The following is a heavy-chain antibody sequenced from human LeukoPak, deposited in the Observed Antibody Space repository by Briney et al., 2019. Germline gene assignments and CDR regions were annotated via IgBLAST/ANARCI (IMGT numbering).Heavy chain of an antibody. Sequence: GSLRLSCAASGFTFTNAWMSWVRQPPGKGLEWIGEINHSGSTNYNPSLKSRVTISVDTSKNQFSLKLSSVTAADTAVYYCARTSIAVAGTPHWFDPWGQGTLVTVSS. CDR1: GFTFTNAW. V-gene: IGHV4-34*01. CDR3: ARTSIAVAGTPHWFDP. D-gene: IGHD6-19*01. CDR2: INHSGST. J-gene: IGHJ5*02.